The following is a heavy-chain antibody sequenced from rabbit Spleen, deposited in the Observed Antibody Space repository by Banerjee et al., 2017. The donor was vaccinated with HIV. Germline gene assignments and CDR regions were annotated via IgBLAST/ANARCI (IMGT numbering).Heavy chain of an antibody. Sequence: QEQLVESGGGLVKPEGSLKLSCTASGFSFSNKAVMCWVRQAPGKGLEWIACINGVTGKALYATWAKGRFTFSKTSSTTVTLQMTSLTAADTAIYFCARAIVPWLGLTRLDLWGQGTLVTVS. CDR1: GFSFSNKAV. CDR3: ARAIVPWLGLTRLDL. J-gene: IGHJ3*01. CDR2: INGVTGKA. V-gene: IGHV1S45*01. D-gene: IGHD4-1*01.